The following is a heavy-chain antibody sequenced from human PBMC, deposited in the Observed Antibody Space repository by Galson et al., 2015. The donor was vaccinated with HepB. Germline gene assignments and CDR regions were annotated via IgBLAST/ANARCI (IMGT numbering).Heavy chain of an antibody. Sequence: SLRLSCAASGFAFSNYAMKWVRQAPGKGLEWISVIDGRSGNIHYADSVKGRFTVSRDNSQNTLYLQMNSLSAEDTALYFCARSLIVALGTGAFDVWGPGTMVTVSS. CDR1: GFAFSNYA. D-gene: IGHD6-13*01. CDR2: IDGRSGNI. V-gene: IGHV3-23*01. J-gene: IGHJ3*01. CDR3: ARSLIVALGTGAFDV.